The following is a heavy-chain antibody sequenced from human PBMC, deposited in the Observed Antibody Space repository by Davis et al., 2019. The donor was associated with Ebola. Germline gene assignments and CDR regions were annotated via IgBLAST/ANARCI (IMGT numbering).Heavy chain of an antibody. D-gene: IGHD3-10*01. V-gene: IGHV4-34*01. CDR3: AKVRVSGGGDY. CDR2: INHSGST. Sequence: PSETLSLTCAVYGGSFSGYYWSWIRQPPGKGLEWIGEINHSGSTDYNPSLKSRVTISVDTSKNQFSLKLSSVTAADTAVYYCAKVRVSGGGDYWGQGTLVTVSS. CDR1: GGSFSGYY. J-gene: IGHJ4*02.